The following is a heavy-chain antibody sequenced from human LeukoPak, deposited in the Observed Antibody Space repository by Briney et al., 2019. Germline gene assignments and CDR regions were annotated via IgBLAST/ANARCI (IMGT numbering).Heavy chain of an antibody. CDR2: IYYSGST. V-gene: IGHV4-39*01. J-gene: IGHJ4*02. CDR1: GGSISSSSYY. CDR3: ASYSSSWYISGFFDY. Sequence: SETLSLTCTVSGGSISSSSYYWGWIRQAPGKGLEWIGSIYYSGSTYYNPSLKSRVTISVDTSKNQFPLKLSSVTAADTAVYYCASYSSSWYISGFFDYWGQGTLVTVSS. D-gene: IGHD6-13*01.